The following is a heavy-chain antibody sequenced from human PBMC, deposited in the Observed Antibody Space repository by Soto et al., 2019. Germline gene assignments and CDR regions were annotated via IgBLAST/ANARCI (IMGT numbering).Heavy chain of an antibody. D-gene: IGHD4-17*01. Sequence: QDQLVQSGAEVKKPGSSVKVSCKAFGGRFSRHTFSWVRQAPGQGLEWMGRIIPALGTTTYAQKFQGRVTITADESGTTVYLERNSLRTEDTAVYYCARPDFGYYWYFDLWGRGTLVTVSS. CDR2: IIPALGTT. CDR1: GGRFSRHT. J-gene: IGHJ2*01. CDR3: ARPDFGYYWYFDL. V-gene: IGHV1-69*08.